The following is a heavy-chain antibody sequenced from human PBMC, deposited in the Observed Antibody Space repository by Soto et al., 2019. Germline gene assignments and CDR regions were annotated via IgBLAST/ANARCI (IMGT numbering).Heavy chain of an antibody. CDR3: EISNFNWFLSTNYGMDV. CDR1: GYSFSTSW. V-gene: IGHV5-51*01. J-gene: IGHJ6*02. CDR2: IYPGDSDT. D-gene: IGHD3-9*01. Sequence: GESLKISCKGSGYSFSTSWIAWVRQMPGKGLEWMGIIYPGDSDTRYSPSFQGQVTISADKSISTAYLQWRSLRASDTAKYYCEISNFNWFLSTNYGMDVWGQGTTLTVSS.